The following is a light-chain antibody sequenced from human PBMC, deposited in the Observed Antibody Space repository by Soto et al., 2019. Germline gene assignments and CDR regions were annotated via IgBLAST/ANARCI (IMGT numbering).Light chain of an antibody. CDR2: DVS. Sequence: QSALTQPASVSGSPGQSITISCTGTSSDVGGYNYVSWYQQHPGKAPKLMIYDVSNWPTGVSNRFSGSKSGNTASLTISGLQAEDEAAYYCSSYTSSSTLVVFGGGTKLTVL. CDR3: SSYTSSSTLVV. CDR1: SSDVGGYNY. V-gene: IGLV2-14*01. J-gene: IGLJ2*01.